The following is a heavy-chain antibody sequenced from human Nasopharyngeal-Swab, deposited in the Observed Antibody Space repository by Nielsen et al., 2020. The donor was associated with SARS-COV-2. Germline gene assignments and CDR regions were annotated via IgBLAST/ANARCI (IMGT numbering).Heavy chain of an antibody. V-gene: IGHV1-18*01. CDR2: INVYNGKT. Sequence: ASVKVSCKASGYTFTRYGISWVRQAPGQGLEWMGWINVYNGKTNYPQRFQGRVTITADDSTNTAYMELSSLKSEDTAMYYCARYSGYPPSYFDYWGQGTLVTVSS. D-gene: IGHD5-12*01. CDR3: ARYSGYPPSYFDY. J-gene: IGHJ4*02. CDR1: GYTFTRYG.